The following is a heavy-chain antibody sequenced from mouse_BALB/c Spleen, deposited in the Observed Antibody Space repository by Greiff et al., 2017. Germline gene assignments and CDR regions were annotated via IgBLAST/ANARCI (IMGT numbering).Heavy chain of an antibody. V-gene: IGHV1-67*01. D-gene: IGHD2-1*01. J-gene: IGHJ4*01. Sequence: QVQLQQSGPELVRPGVSVKISCKGSGYTFTDYAMHWVKQSHAKSLEWIGVISTYSGNTNYNQKFKGKATMTVDKSSSTAYMELARLTSEDSAIYYCARYGNYGDYAMDYWGQGTSVTVSS. CDR3: ARYGNYGDYAMDY. CDR2: ISTYSGNT. CDR1: GYTFTDYA.